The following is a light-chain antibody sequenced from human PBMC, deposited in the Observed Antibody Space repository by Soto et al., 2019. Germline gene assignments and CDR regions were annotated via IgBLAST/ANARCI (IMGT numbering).Light chain of an antibody. V-gene: IGKV3-15*01. CDR1: QSISSN. CDR3: QQYNDWRPRFT. CDR2: DAS. Sequence: DIVMTQSPATLSVSPGERATLSCRASQSISSNLAWYQQQPGQAPRLLIYDASTRATGIPARFSGSGSGTEFTLTVSSLQSEDSAIYYCQQYNDWRPRFTFGPGTKVEIK. J-gene: IGKJ3*01.